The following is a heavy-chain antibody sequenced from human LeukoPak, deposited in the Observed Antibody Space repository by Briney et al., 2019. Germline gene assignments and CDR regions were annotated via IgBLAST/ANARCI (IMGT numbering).Heavy chain of an antibody. D-gene: IGHD6-13*01. CDR2: INHSGST. CDR3: ARHTGALAAAGGTRGIFDY. Sequence: SETLSLTCAVYGGSFSGYYWSWIRQPPGKGLEWIGEINHSGSTNYNPSLKSRVTISVDTSKNQFSLKLSSVTAADTAVYYCARHTGALAAAGGTRGIFDYWGRGTLVTVSS. V-gene: IGHV4-34*01. CDR1: GGSFSGYY. J-gene: IGHJ4*02.